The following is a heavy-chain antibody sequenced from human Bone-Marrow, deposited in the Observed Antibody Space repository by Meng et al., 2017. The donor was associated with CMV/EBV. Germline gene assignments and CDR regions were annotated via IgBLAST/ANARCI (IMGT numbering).Heavy chain of an antibody. CDR2: IRYDGSNK. V-gene: IGHV3-30*02. J-gene: IGHJ4*02. Sequence: GESLKISCAASGFTFSSYGMHWVRQAPGKGLEWVAFIRYDGSNKYYADSVKGRFTISRDNSKNTLYLQMNSLRAEDTAVYYCARVRHGGHLRYRDFDFWGQGTLVTVSS. CDR1: GFTFSSYG. D-gene: IGHD3-16*01. CDR3: ARVRHGGHLRYRDFDF.